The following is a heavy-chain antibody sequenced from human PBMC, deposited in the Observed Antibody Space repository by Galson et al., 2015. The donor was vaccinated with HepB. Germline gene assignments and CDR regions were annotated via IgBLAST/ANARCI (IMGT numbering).Heavy chain of an antibody. Sequence: ETLSLTCTVSGGSISSYYWSWIRQPPGKGLEWIGYIYYSGSTNYNPSLKSRVTISVDTSKNQFSLKLSSVTAADTAVYYCARDRSYGPRNYYYYGMDVWGQGTTVTVSS. CDR1: GGSISSYY. CDR2: IYYSGST. D-gene: IGHD5-18*01. V-gene: IGHV4-59*01. CDR3: ARDRSYGPRNYYYYGMDV. J-gene: IGHJ6*02.